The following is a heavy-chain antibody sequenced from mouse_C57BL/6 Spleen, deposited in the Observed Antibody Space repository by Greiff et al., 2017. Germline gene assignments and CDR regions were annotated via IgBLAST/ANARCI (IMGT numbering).Heavy chain of an antibody. CDR3: ARGTTVVAAWFAY. CDR1: GYAFSSSW. CDR2: IYPGDGDT. D-gene: IGHD1-1*01. V-gene: IGHV1-82*01. Sequence: VQLQESGPELVKPGASVKISCKASGYAFSSSWMNWVKQRPGKGLEWIGRIYPGDGDTNYNGKFKGKATLTADKSSSTAYMQLSSLTSEDSAVYFCARGTTVVAAWFAYWGQGTLVTVSA. J-gene: IGHJ3*01.